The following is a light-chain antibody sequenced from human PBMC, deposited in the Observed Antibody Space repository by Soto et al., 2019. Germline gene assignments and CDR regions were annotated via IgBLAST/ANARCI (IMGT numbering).Light chain of an antibody. CDR3: QQYGGSQKWT. V-gene: IGKV3-20*01. J-gene: IGKJ1*01. CDR1: QSVSSSY. CDR2: GAS. Sequence: EIVLTQSPGTLSLSSGERATLSCRASQSVSSSYLAWYQQKPGQAPRLLIYGASSRATGIPGRFSGSGSGTDFPLTISSLEPEDFAVYYCQQYGGSQKWTFGQGTKVEIK.